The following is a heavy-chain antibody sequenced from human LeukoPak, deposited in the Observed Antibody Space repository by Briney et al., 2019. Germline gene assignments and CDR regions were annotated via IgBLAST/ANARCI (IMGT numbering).Heavy chain of an antibody. CDR3: TTKVIRGNSGDDYDD. D-gene: IGHD5-12*01. CDR2: ISSDGNDK. CDR1: GVTLRSYG. V-gene: IGHV3-30*03. Sequence: PGGSLRLSCAASGVTLRSYGMHWVRQAPGKGLEWVALISSDGNDKLYGDSVKGRFTISRDDSKSTLYLQMNSLRVEDTAVYYCTTKVIRGNSGDDYDDWGQGTLVTVSS. J-gene: IGHJ4*02.